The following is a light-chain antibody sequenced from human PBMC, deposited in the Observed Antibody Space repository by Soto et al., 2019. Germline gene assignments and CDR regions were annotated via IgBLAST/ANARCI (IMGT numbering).Light chain of an antibody. Sequence: QSALTQPASVSGSPGQSITISCTGTSSDVGGYNYVSWYQQHPGKSPKLMIYEVSTRPSGVSNRFSGSKSVNTASLTISGLQAEDEADYYCSSFTSSITRLFVGGTLLTVL. J-gene: IGLJ3*02. CDR3: SSFTSSITRL. V-gene: IGLV2-14*01. CDR2: EVS. CDR1: SSDVGGYNY.